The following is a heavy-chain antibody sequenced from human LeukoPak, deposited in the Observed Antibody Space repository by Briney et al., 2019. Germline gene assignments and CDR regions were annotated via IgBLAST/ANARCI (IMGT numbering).Heavy chain of an antibody. D-gene: IGHD1-14*01. CDR1: GFTFTNYY. J-gene: IGHJ4*02. V-gene: IGHV1-2*02. CDR2: INPNSGDT. CDR3: ARDWYFDY. Sequence: ASVKVSCKASGFTFTNYYIHWVRQAPGQGLEWMAWINPNSGDTDYAQKFQGRVTTTRDTSTSTAYMELSSLRSGDTAFYHCARDWYFDYWGQGTLVTVSS.